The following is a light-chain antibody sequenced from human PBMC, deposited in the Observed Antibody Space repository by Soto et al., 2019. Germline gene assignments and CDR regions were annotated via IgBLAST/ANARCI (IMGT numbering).Light chain of an antibody. CDR2: DVS. J-gene: IGLJ1*01. V-gene: IGLV2-14*01. CDR1: SSDVGGYNY. Sequence: QSVLTQPASVSGSPGQSIXISCTGTSSDVGGYNYVSWYQQHPGKAPKLMIYDVSNRPSGVSNRFSGSKSGNTASLTISGLQAEDEADYYCSSYTSSSTYVFGTGTKLTVL. CDR3: SSYTSSSTYV.